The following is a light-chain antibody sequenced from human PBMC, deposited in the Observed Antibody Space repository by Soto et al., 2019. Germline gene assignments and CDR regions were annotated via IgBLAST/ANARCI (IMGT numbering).Light chain of an antibody. J-gene: IGLJ1*01. CDR1: SSDVGGYNY. V-gene: IGLV2-8*01. CDR3: SSYASSNILYV. Sequence: QSVLTQPPSASGSPGQSVTMSCTGTSSDVGGYNYVSWYQQHPGKAPKLMIYEVSKRPSGVPDRFSGSKSGNTASLTVSGLQAEDEADYYCSSYASSNILYVFGTGTK. CDR2: EVS.